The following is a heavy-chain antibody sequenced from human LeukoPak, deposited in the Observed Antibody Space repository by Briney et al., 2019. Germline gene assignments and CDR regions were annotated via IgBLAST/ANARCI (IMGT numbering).Heavy chain of an antibody. Sequence: PGGSLRLSCAASGFTFDDYAMHWVRQAPGKGLEWVSGIRWNSGSIVYADSVKGRFTISRDNSKNSPYLQMNSLRAEDTALYYCAKASGSYSPLYYFDYWGQGNLVTVSS. CDR2: IRWNSGSI. CDR3: AKASGSYSPLYYFDY. V-gene: IGHV3-9*01. D-gene: IGHD1-26*01. CDR1: GFTFDDYA. J-gene: IGHJ4*02.